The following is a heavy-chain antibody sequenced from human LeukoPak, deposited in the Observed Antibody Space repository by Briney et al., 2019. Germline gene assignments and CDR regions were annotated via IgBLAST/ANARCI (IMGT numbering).Heavy chain of an antibody. CDR3: AKGQAGLLVYYFDY. D-gene: IGHD2-8*02. J-gene: IGHJ4*02. V-gene: IGHV3-23*01. Sequence: GGSLRLSCAASGFTFSDYYMSWVRQAPGKGLEWVSAISGSGGSTYYADSVKGRFTISRDNSKNTLYLQMNSLRAEDTAVYYCAKGQAGLLVYYFDYWGQGTLITVSS. CDR1: GFTFSDYY. CDR2: ISGSGGST.